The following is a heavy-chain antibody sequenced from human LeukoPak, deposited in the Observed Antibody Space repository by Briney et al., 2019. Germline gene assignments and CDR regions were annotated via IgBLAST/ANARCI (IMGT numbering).Heavy chain of an antibody. J-gene: IGHJ4*02. CDR2: INHRGNT. CDR1: GGSFSDYF. Sequence: SETLSLTCAVYGGSFSDYFWSWIRQPPGKGLEWIGEINHRGNTKYNPSLKSRVTISHDTSKNQFSLNLSSVTAADTAVYYCASLLDSSSLQIDYWGQGTLVTVSS. CDR3: ASLLDSSSLQIDY. D-gene: IGHD6-6*01. V-gene: IGHV4-34*01.